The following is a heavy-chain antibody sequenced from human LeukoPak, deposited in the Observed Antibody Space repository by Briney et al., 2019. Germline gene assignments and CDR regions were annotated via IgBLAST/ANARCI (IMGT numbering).Heavy chain of an antibody. CDR3: ARAVTGDALDI. J-gene: IGHJ3*02. CDR2: IYNTGSN. Sequence: PSETLSLTCTVSSGSISGYYLTWIRQPAGKGLEWIGRIYNTGSNTYNPSLKSRVTMSVDTSKKHFSLELSSVTAADTAVYYCARAVTGDALDIWGQGTMVIVSS. CDR1: SGSISGYY. D-gene: IGHD2-21*02. V-gene: IGHV4-4*07.